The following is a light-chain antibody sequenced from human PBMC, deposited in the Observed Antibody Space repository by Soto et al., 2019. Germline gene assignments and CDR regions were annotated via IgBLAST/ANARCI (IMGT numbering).Light chain of an antibody. J-gene: IGLJ2*01. CDR3: ISYTSSSTVV. V-gene: IGLV2-14*01. CDR1: SSDVGGYNY. CDR2: DVS. Sequence: QSALTQPASVSVSPGQSITISCTGTSSDVGGYNYVSWYQQHPGKAPKLMIYDVSNRPSGVSNRFSGSKSGNTASLTISWLQAEDKADYYCISYTSSSTVVFGGGTKLTVL.